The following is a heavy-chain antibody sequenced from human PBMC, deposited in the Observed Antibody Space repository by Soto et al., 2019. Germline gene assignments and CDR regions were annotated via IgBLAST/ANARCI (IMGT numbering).Heavy chain of an antibody. CDR2: IYYSGST. Sequence: SETLSLTCTVSGGSISSYYWSWIRQPPGKGLEWIGYIYYSGSTNYNPSLKSRVTISVDTSKNQFSLKLSSVTAADTAVYYCARLSKDFWSGYYYFDYWGQGTLVTVSS. CDR3: ARLSKDFWSGYYYFDY. D-gene: IGHD3-3*01. J-gene: IGHJ4*02. CDR1: GGSISSYY. V-gene: IGHV4-59*08.